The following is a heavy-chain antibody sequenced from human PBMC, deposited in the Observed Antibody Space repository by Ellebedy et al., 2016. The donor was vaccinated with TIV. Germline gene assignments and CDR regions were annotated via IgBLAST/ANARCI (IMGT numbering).Heavy chain of an antibody. CDR3: ARDGGVGIVVVTAMFDY. D-gene: IGHD2-21*02. J-gene: IGHJ4*02. Sequence: ASVKVSCKASGYTFTSNSIHWVRQATGQGPEWMGWMNPNSGNTGYAQKFQGRVTMTRDTSTSTVYMELSSLRSEDTAVYYCARDGGVGIVVVTAMFDYWGQGTLVTVSS. CDR1: GYTFTSNS. CDR2: MNPNSGNT. V-gene: IGHV1-8*01.